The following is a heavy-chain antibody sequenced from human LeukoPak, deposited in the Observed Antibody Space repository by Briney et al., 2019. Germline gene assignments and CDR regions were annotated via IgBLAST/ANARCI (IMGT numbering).Heavy chain of an antibody. CDR3: ARDGNFGYDAFDI. CDR2: IWDDGSEK. Sequence: GGSLRLSCAASGFTVSSYGMHWVRQAPGKGLEWVAVIWDDGSEKYYADSVKGRFSISRDNSENTLSLQVNSLRAEDTAVYYCARDGNFGYDAFDIWGQGTMVTVSS. D-gene: IGHD3-10*01. J-gene: IGHJ3*02. V-gene: IGHV3-33*08. CDR1: GFTVSSYG.